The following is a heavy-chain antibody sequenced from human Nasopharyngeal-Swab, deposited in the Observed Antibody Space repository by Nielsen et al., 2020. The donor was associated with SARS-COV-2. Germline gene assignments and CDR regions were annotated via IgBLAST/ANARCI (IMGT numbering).Heavy chain of an antibody. CDR1: GFTFDDYA. V-gene: IGHV3-43*02. CDR3: AKDIGIYYYMDV. J-gene: IGHJ6*03. Sequence: GESLKISCAASGFTFDDYAMHWVRQAPGKGLEWVSLISGDGGSTYYADSVKGRFTISRGNSKNSLYLQMNSLRTEDTALYYCAKDIGIYYYMDVWGKGTTVTVSS. D-gene: IGHD3-3*02. CDR2: ISGDGGST.